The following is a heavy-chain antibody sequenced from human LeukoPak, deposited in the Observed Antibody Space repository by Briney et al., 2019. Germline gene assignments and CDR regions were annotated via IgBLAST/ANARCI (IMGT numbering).Heavy chain of an antibody. CDR1: GFTFSSYS. Sequence: EGSLRLSCAASGFTFSSYSMNWVRQAPGKGLEWVSSISSSSSYIYYADSVKGRFTISRDNAKNSLYLQMNSLRAEDTAVYYCAREAVAAHGTFDYWGQGTLVTVSS. V-gene: IGHV3-21*01. D-gene: IGHD6-6*01. CDR2: ISSSSSYI. CDR3: AREAVAAHGTFDY. J-gene: IGHJ4*02.